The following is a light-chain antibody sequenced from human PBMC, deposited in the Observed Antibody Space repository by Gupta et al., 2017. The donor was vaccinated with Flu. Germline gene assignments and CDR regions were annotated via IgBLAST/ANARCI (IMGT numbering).Light chain of an antibody. CDR3: QARSYWSS. CDR2: DAS. CDR1: QIISSF. Sequence: EIVLTQSPATLSLSPGERATLSCRASQIISSFLAWYQQKPGQAPRLLIYDASNRATGSPARFSRRGSGPDFTLTSSSRGPEDFAVFFVQARSYWSSFGQGTKLEIK. J-gene: IGKJ2*03. V-gene: IGKV3-11*01.